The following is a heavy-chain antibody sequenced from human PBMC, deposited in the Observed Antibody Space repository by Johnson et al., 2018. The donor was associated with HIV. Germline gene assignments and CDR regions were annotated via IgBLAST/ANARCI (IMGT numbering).Heavy chain of an antibody. D-gene: IGHD6-13*01. Sequence: QVQLVESGGGVVQPGGSLRLSCAASGFTFSDYYMTWIRQAPGKGLEWLSFISSSGDIIRYADSVKGRFTISRDNVRKSLYLEMNSLSVDDTAVYYCARDQPAGIGAIFDAWGQGTLVTVSS. J-gene: IGHJ3*01. V-gene: IGHV3-11*04. CDR1: GFTFSDYY. CDR2: ISSSGDII. CDR3: ARDQPAGIGAIFDA.